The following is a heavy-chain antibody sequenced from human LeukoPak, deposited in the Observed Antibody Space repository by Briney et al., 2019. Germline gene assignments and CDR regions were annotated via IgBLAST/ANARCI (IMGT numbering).Heavy chain of an antibody. D-gene: IGHD3-3*01. V-gene: IGHV3-30*02. CDR3: ATLRPRFLEWYVAFDI. CDR2: IRYDGSNK. J-gene: IGHJ3*02. CDR1: GFTFSSYG. Sequence: PGGSLRLSCAASGFTFSSYGMHWVRQAPGKGLEWVAFIRYDGSNKYYADSVKGRFTISRDNSKNTLYLQMNSLRAEDTAVYYCATLRPRFLEWYVAFDIWGQGTMVTVSS.